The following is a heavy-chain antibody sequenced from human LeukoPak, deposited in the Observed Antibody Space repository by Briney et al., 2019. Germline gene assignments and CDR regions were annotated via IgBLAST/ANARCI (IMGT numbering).Heavy chain of an antibody. Sequence: ASVKVSCKVSGYTLTELSMHWVRQAPGKGLEWMGGFDPEDGETIYAQKFQGRVTMTEDTSTDTAYMELSSLRSEDTAVYYCATRALWFGDPTDYYYGMDVWGQGTTVTVSS. CDR3: ATRALWFGDPTDYYYGMDV. CDR1: GYTLTELS. CDR2: FDPEDGET. D-gene: IGHD3-10*01. V-gene: IGHV1-24*01. J-gene: IGHJ6*02.